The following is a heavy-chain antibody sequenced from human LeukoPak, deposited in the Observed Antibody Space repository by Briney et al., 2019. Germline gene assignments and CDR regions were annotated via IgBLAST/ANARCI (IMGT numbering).Heavy chain of an antibody. Sequence: SETLSLTCAVYGGSFSGYYWSWIRQPPGKGLEWLGEINHSGSTNYNPSLKSRVTISVDTSKNQFSLKLSSVTAADTAVYYCARGLMGIAAAGTPRAEYFQHWGQGTLVTVSS. CDR3: ARGLMGIAAAGTPRAEYFQH. V-gene: IGHV4-34*01. D-gene: IGHD6-13*01. CDR1: GGSFSGYY. J-gene: IGHJ1*01. CDR2: INHSGST.